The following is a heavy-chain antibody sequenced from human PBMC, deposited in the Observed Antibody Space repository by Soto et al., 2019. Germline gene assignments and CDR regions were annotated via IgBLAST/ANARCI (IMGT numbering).Heavy chain of an antibody. J-gene: IGHJ6*02. CDR2: TYYRSQWYT. CDR1: GDSVSSNSAA. V-gene: IGHV6-1*01. CDR3: SRDVITNNYGGVGMDV. D-gene: IGHD4-17*01. Sequence: PSQTLSLTCVISGDSVSSNSAAWNWIRQSPSRGLEWLGRTYYRSQWYTDYAVSLKSRITINPDPPKNQFSLQLNSVTPEDTAVYYCSRDVITNNYGGVGMDVWDQGTTVTVSS.